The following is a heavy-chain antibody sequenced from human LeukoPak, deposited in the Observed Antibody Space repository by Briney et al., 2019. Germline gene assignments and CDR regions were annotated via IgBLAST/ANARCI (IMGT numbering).Heavy chain of an antibody. CDR1: GDSMTMNY. D-gene: IGHD4-17*01. Sequence: PSETLSLTCTVSGDSMTMNYWNWIRQTAGEGLEWIGRVYSSGGTNYNPSLKSRVTISVDKSKSQFSLKLSSVPAADTALYYCARSIYGDYYFGYWCQGTLVTVSS. CDR2: VYSSGGT. J-gene: IGHJ4*02. V-gene: IGHV4-4*07. CDR3: ARSIYGDYYFGY.